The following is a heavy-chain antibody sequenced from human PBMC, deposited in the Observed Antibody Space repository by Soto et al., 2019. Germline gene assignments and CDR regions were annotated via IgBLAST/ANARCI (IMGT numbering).Heavy chain of an antibody. Sequence: SETLSLTCTVSGGSISSYYWSWIRQPLGKELEWIGYIYYSGSTNYNPSLKSRVTISVDTSKNQFSLKLSSVTAADTAVYYCARQGRGSLAATPDYYYLDVWGKGTTVTVSS. V-gene: IGHV4-59*08. J-gene: IGHJ6*03. D-gene: IGHD2-15*01. CDR1: GGSISSYY. CDR2: IYYSGST. CDR3: ARQGRGSLAATPDYYYLDV.